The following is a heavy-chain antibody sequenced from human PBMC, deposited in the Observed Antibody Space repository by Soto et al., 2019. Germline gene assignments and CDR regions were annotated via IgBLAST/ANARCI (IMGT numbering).Heavy chain of an antibody. CDR2: ISYDGSNK. CDR3: AKDRRPNYYYGMDV. J-gene: IGHJ6*02. D-gene: IGHD6-25*01. V-gene: IGHV3-30*18. Sequence: QVQLVESGGGVVQPGRSLRLSCAASGFTFSSYAMHWVRQAPGKGLEWVAVISYDGSNKYYADSVKGRFTISRDNSKNTLYLQMNSLRAEDTGVYYCAKDRRPNYYYGMDVWGQGTTVTVSS. CDR1: GFTFSSYA.